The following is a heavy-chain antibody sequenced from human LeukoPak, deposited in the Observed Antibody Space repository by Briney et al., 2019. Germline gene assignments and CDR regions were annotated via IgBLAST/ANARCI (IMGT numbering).Heavy chain of an antibody. CDR2: INHSGST. V-gene: IGHV4-34*01. CDR3: AKLSESGTYNNFFHY. CDR1: GGSFSGYY. D-gene: IGHD3-10*01. J-gene: IGHJ4*02. Sequence: SETLSLTCAVYGGSFSGYYWSWIRQPPGKGLEWIGEINHSGSTNYNPSLKSRVTISVDTSKNQFSLKLSSVTAADTAIYYCAKLSESGTYNNFFHYWGQGTLVTVSS.